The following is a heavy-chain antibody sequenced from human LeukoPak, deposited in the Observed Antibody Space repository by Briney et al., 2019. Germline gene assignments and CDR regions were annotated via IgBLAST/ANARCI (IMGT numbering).Heavy chain of an antibody. D-gene: IGHD1-26*01. J-gene: IGHJ5*01. CDR2: IYYRGNT. CDR1: GGSFTDYY. CDR3: TRDLEHGTQDS. V-gene: IGHV4-39*07. Sequence: SETLSLTCTVSGGSFTDYYWGWIRHPPGKGLEWIGCIYYRGNTFYNPSLRNRVHISIDTSKGRFSLNLSSVTAADTAVYFCTRDLEHGTQDSWGKGTLVTVP.